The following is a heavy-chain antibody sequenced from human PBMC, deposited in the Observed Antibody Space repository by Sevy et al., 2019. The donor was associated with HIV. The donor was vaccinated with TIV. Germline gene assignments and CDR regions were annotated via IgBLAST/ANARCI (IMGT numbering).Heavy chain of an antibody. J-gene: IGHJ4*02. D-gene: IGHD3-3*01. CDR2: SSGSGGST. CDR1: GFTFSSNA. V-gene: IGHV3-23*01. CDR3: AKVQYYDFWSGYLSFDY. Sequence: GGSLRLSCAASGFTFSSNAMSWVRQAPGKGLEWVSVSSGSGGSTYYADSVKGRFTISRENSKNTLYLQMNSLRAEDTAVYYCAKVQYYDFWSGYLSFDYWGQGTLVTVSS.